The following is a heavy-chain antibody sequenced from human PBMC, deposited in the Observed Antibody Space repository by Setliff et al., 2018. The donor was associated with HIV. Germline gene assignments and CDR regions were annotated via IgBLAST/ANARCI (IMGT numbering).Heavy chain of an antibody. CDR3: AREYPRVAGPTPYYFDY. D-gene: IGHD2-15*01. Sequence: GASVKVSCKASGYTFTSYYMHWVRQAPGQGLEWMGIINPSSGSTSYTQMFRGRVTMTRDTSTSTVYMELSSLTSEATAVYFCAREYPRVAGPTPYYFDYWGQGTLVTVSS. J-gene: IGHJ4*02. CDR1: GYTFTSYY. V-gene: IGHV1-46*01. CDR2: INPSSGST.